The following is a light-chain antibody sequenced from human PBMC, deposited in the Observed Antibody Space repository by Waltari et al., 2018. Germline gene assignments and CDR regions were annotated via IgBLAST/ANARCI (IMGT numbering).Light chain of an antibody. CDR1: QSLLDTSSNKNY. CDR3: QQYYSSPPWT. Sequence: DIVMTQSPDSLAVSLGDRATINCKSSQSLLDTSSNKNYLAWYQQKPGQAPKLLIYWASTRESGVPDRFSGSGSGTDFTLTISSLQAEDVAVYHCQQYYSSPPWTFGQGT. CDR2: WAS. J-gene: IGKJ1*01. V-gene: IGKV4-1*01.